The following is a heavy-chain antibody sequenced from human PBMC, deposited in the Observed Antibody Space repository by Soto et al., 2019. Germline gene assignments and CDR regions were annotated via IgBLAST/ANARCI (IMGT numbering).Heavy chain of an antibody. J-gene: IGHJ3*02. CDR2: IWYDGSNK. V-gene: IGHV3-33*01. CDR3: AGGRPVDDAFDI. CDR1: GFTFSSYG. Sequence: GGSLRLSCAASGFTFSSYGMHWVRQAPGKGLEWVAVIWYDGSNKYYADSVKGRFTISRDNSKNTLYLQMNSLRAEDTAVYYCAGGRPVDDAFDIWGQGTMVTVSS.